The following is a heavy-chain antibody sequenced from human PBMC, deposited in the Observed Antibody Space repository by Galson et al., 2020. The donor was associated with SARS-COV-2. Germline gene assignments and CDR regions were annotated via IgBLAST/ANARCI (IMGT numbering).Heavy chain of an antibody. J-gene: IGHJ4*02. CDR3: ARGDGSSWLEF. CDR2: INIYSGDT. CDR1: GYRFTSHY. V-gene: IGHV1-2*02. Sequence: GESLKISCKASGYRFTSHYMHWVRQAPRQGPAWMGWINIYSGDTRYIQKFQGRVTMSRDTSITTAYMELTGLKSDDTAIYYCARGDGSSWLEFWGQGTLVTVSS. D-gene: IGHD6-13*01.